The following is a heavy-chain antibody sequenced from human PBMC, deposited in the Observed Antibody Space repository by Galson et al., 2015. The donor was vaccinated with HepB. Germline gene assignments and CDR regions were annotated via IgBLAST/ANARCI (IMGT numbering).Heavy chain of an antibody. CDR2: VSGSGDST. J-gene: IGHJ6*02. Sequence: PRLSCAASGFTFSNYVMSWVRQAPGKGLEWVSTVSGSGDSTYYADSVKGRFTISRDNSKNTLYLQMNSLRAEDTAVYYCAKYMYGFYYNGMDVWGQGTTVTVSS. D-gene: IGHD3-10*01. CDR1: GFTFSNYV. V-gene: IGHV3-23*01. CDR3: AKYMYGFYYNGMDV.